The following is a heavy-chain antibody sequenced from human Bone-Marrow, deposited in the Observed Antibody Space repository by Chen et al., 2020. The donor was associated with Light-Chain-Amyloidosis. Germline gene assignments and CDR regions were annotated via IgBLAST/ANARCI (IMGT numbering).Heavy chain of an antibody. J-gene: IGHJ6*03. Sequence: QLQLQESGPGLVKPSETLSLTCTASGGSISSSSYYWGWIRQPPGKGLEWIGSIYYSGSTYYNPSLKSRVTISVDTSKNQFSLKLSSVTAADTAVYYCARAGDGSYYYMDVWGKGTTVTVSS. D-gene: IGHD7-27*01. CDR1: GGSISSSSYY. V-gene: IGHV4-39*01. CDR2: IYYSGST. CDR3: ARAGDGSYYYMDV.